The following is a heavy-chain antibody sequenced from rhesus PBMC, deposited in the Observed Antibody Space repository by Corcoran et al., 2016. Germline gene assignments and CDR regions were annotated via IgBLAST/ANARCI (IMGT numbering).Heavy chain of an antibody. J-gene: IGHJ4*01. CDR1: GFTFSNYW. CDR3: TRETIAAADY. CDR2: IKNKADGGTA. Sequence: EVQLVESGGGLVQPGGSLRLSCAASGFTFSNYWMSWVRQAQGKGLEWVGFIKNKADGGTASYAESVKGRFTISRDDSKNTLYLQMNSLKTEDTAVYYCTRETIAAADYWGQGVLVTVSS. V-gene: IGHV3S11*01. D-gene: IGHD6-31*01.